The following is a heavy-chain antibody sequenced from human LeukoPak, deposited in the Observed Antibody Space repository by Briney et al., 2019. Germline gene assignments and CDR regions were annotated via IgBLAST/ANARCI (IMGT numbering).Heavy chain of an antibody. CDR1: GDSVSSNSAA. CDR3: ARSGSGWYTAGDWFDP. J-gene: IGHJ5*02. V-gene: IGHV6-1*01. D-gene: IGHD6-19*01. CDR2: TYYRSKWYN. Sequence: SQTLSLTCAISGDSVSSNSAAWNWIRQSPSRGLEWLGRTYYRSKWYNDYAVSVKGRITINPDTSKNQFSLQLNSVTPEDTAVYYCARSGSGWYTAGDWFDPWGQGTLVTVSS.